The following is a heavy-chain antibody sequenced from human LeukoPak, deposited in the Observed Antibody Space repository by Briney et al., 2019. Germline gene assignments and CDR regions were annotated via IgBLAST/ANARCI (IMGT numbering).Heavy chain of an antibody. J-gene: IGHJ3*02. D-gene: IGHD5-24*01. V-gene: IGHV1-2*02. CDR2: INPNSGGT. Sequence: ASVKVSCKASGYTFTGYYMHWVRQAPGQGLEWMGWINPNSGGTNYAQKFQGRVTMTRDTSISTAYMELSRLRPDDTAVYYCAREGGYNPGAFDIWGQGTMVTVSS. CDR1: GYTFTGYY. CDR3: AREGGYNPGAFDI.